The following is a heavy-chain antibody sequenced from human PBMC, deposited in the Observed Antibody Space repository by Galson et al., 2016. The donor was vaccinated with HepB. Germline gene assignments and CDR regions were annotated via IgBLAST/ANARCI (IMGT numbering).Heavy chain of an antibody. CDR2: ITGSGGST. CDR3: AKTVTPYYYYYGMDV. CDR1: GFTFNINA. D-gene: IGHD4-11*01. V-gene: IGHV3-23*01. J-gene: IGHJ6*02. Sequence: SLRLSCAASGFTFNINAMTWVRQAPGKGLEWVSAITGSGGSTYYADSVQGRFTISRDNSKNTLFMQMNSLSAEDTAIYYCAKTVTPYYYYYGMDVWGQGTTVTVSS.